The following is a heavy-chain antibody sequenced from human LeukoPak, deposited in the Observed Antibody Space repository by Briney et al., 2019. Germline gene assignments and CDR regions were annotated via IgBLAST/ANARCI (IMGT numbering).Heavy chain of an antibody. D-gene: IGHD3-10*01. CDR1: GGSFSGYY. CDR3: ARPRIPRSGGWFDP. Sequence: SETLSLTCAVYGGSFSGYYWSRIRQPPGKGLEWIGEINHSGSTNYNPSLKSRVTISVDTSKNQFSLKLSSVTAADTAVYYCARPRIPRSGGWFDPWGQGTLVTVPS. J-gene: IGHJ5*02. V-gene: IGHV4-34*01. CDR2: INHSGST.